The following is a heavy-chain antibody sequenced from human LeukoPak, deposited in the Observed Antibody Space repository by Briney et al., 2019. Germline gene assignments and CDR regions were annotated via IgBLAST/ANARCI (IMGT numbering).Heavy chain of an antibody. CDR3: EFYSDTAMATGIDP. Sequence: SETLSLTCTVSGASISSNTYYWGWIRQSPGKGLEWIGSIQYSGRTYYNPSLKSRVTISLDTSKNQFSLKLSSVTAADTAVYAREFYSDTAMATGIDPWGQGTLVTVSS. CDR1: GASISSNTYY. V-gene: IGHV4-39*07. J-gene: IGHJ5*02. D-gene: IGHD5-18*01. CDR2: IQYSGRT.